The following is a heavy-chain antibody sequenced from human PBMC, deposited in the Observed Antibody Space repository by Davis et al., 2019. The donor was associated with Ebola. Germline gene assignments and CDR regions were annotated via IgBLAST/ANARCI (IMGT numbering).Heavy chain of an antibody. CDR1: GYTFTNYY. Sequence: AASVKVSCKASGYTFTNYYMHWVRQAPGQGLEWMGMINPNDGRTIYAQKFQGRVTVTRDTSTTTVYMDLSSLRSEDTALYYCTTPGGQDSGYDVFDNWGQGTMVTVSS. D-gene: IGHD5-12*01. J-gene: IGHJ3*02. V-gene: IGHV1-46*03. CDR3: TTPGGQDSGYDVFDN. CDR2: INPNDGRT.